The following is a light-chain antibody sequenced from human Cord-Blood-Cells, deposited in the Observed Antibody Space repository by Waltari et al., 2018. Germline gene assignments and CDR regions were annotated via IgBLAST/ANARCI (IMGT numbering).Light chain of an antibody. V-gene: IGKV3-15*01. CDR3: QQDNNWPPIT. CDR1: QSVSSN. J-gene: IGKJ5*01. Sequence: EIVMTQSPATLSVSPGERATLSCRASQSVSSNLAWYQQKPGQAPRLLIYGASTRATGIPARFSGSGSGTEFTLTIRSLQSEDFAVYFCQQDNNWPPITFGQGTRLEIK. CDR2: GAS.